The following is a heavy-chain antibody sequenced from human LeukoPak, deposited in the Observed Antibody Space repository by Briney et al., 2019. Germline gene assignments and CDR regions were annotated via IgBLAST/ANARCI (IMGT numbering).Heavy chain of an antibody. J-gene: IGHJ4*02. V-gene: IGHV3-48*01. CDR3: ASRVGALEY. Sequence: GGSLRLSCAASGFTFSDYSMNWVRQAQGKGLEWVSYISSSSSTIFYAASEKGRFTISRDNAKNSLYLQMDSLRAEDTAVYYCASRVGALEYWGQGTLVTVSS. CDR2: ISSSSSTI. CDR1: GFTFSDYS. D-gene: IGHD1-26*01.